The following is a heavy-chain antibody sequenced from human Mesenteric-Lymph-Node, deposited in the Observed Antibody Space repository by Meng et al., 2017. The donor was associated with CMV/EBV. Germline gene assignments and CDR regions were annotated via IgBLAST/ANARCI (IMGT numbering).Heavy chain of an antibody. CDR1: GGSISTYY. J-gene: IGHJ6*02. CDR3: ARDPTLRRETDYYYYGMDV. V-gene: IGHV4-59*01. Sequence: SETLSLTCTVSGGSISTYYWSWIRQPPGKGLEWIGYIYYSGTTNYNPSLKSRVTISLATSKNQFSLKLSSVTAADTAVYYCARDPTLRRETDYYYYGMDVWGQGTTVTVSS. CDR2: IYYSGTT.